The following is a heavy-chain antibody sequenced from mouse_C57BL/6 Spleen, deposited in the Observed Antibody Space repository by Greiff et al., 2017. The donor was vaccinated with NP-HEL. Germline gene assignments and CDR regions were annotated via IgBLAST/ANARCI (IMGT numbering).Heavy chain of an antibody. CDR2: IYPGSGST. Sequence: QVHVKQPGAELVKPGASVKMSCKASGYTFTSYWITWVKQRPGQGLEWIGDIYPGSGSTNYNEKFKSKATLTVDTSSSTAYMQLSSLTSEDSAVYYCAVYYGSSYGYFDVWGTGTTVTVSS. CDR1: GYTFTSYW. J-gene: IGHJ1*03. V-gene: IGHV1-55*01. CDR3: AVYYGSSYGYFDV. D-gene: IGHD1-1*01.